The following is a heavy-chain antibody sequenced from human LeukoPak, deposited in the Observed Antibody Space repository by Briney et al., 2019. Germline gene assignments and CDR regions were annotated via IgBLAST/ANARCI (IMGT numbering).Heavy chain of an antibody. V-gene: IGHV3-7*01. CDR2: IKQDGSEK. J-gene: IGHJ4*02. D-gene: IGHD3-22*01. CDR1: GCTFSSYW. CDR3: ARDKSVYYDTSGSRLDY. Sequence: GGSLRLSCAASGCTFSSYWMSWVRQAPGKGLEWVANIKQDGSEKYYVDSVKGRFTISRDNAKNSLYLQMNSLRAEDTAVYYCARDKSVYYDTSGSRLDYWGQGTLVTVSS.